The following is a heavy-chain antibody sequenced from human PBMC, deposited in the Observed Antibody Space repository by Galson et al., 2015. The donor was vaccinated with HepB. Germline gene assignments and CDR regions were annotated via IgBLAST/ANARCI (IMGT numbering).Heavy chain of an antibody. D-gene: IGHD6-6*01. CDR3: ARLNPSIAARPGWFDP. Sequence: QSGAEVKKPGESLKISCKGSGYSFTSYWIGWVRQMPGKGLEWMGIIYPGDSDTRYSPSFQGQVTISADKSISTAYLQWSSLKASDTAMYYCARLNPSIAARPGWFDPWGQGTLVTVSS. CDR1: GYSFTSYW. J-gene: IGHJ5*02. V-gene: IGHV5-51*03. CDR2: IYPGDSDT.